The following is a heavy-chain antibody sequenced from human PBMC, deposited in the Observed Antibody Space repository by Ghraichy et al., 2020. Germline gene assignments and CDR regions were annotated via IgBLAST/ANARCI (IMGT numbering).Heavy chain of an antibody. CDR3: ASSPRYGAAVVPRAFDI. Sequence: SETLSLTCAVSGGSISSSNWWSWVRQPPGKGLEWIGEIYHSGSTNYNPSLKSRVTISVDKSKNQFSLKLSSVTAADTAVYYCASSPRYGAAVVPRAFDIWGQGTMVTVSS. CDR1: GGSISSSNW. V-gene: IGHV4-4*02. D-gene: IGHD6-13*01. CDR2: IYHSGST. J-gene: IGHJ3*02.